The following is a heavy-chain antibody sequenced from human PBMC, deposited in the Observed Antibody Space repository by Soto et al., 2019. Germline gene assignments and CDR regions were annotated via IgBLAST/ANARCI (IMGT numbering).Heavy chain of an antibody. CDR2: IWYDGSNK. D-gene: IGHD2-15*01. J-gene: IGHJ4*01. CDR1: GITFSNYG. CDR3: ETARLGYCGGGNCLLPQD. V-gene: IGHV3-33*01. Sequence: QVQLVESGGGVVQPGRSLRLSCAASGITFSNYGMHWVRQAPGKGLEWVAVIWYDGSNKYYADSVKGRFTISRDNSKNTLYLQMNSLRADDTAVYYCETARLGYCGGGNCLLPQDWGQGTLVTVSS.